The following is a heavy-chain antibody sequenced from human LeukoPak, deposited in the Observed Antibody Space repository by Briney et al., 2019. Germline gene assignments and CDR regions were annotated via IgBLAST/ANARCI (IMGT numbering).Heavy chain of an antibody. V-gene: IGHV3-30*18. CDR3: AKASGGTQGPAFDI. Sequence: PGGSLRLSCAASGFTFSSYGMHWVRQAPGKGLEWVAVISYDGSNKYYADSVKGRFTISRDNSKNTLYLQMNSLRAEDTAVYYCAKASGGTQGPAFDIWGQGTMVTVSS. CDR2: ISYDGSNK. D-gene: IGHD3-10*01. CDR1: GFTFSSYG. J-gene: IGHJ3*02.